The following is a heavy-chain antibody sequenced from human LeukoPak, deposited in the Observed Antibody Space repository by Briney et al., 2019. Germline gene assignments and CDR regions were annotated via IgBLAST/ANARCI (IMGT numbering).Heavy chain of an antibody. V-gene: IGHV3-48*01. D-gene: IGHD2-8*01. CDR1: GFTFSSHS. CDR3: AKDTSIGKYCTNGVCSPFDY. Sequence: PGGSLRLSCEASGFTFSSHSMTWVRQAPGKTLEWISYIGHAGSPAHYADSVRGRFTISRDNARNSLYLQMISLRPEDTAVYYCAKDTSIGKYCTNGVCSPFDYWGQGTLVTVSS. CDR2: IGHAGSPA. J-gene: IGHJ4*02.